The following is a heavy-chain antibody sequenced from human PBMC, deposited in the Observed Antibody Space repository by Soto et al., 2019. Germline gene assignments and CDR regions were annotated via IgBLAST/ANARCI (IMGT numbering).Heavy chain of an antibody. V-gene: IGHV3-23*01. CDR3: AKTNYDFWSGYPLYYYYYMDV. Sequence: GGSLRLSCAASGFTFSSYAMSWVRQAPGKGLEWVSAISGSGGSTYYADSVKGRFTISRDNSKNTLYLQMNSLRAEDTAVYYCAKTNYDFWSGYPLYYYYYMDVWGKGTTVTVSS. D-gene: IGHD3-3*01. CDR2: ISGSGGST. CDR1: GFTFSSYA. J-gene: IGHJ6*03.